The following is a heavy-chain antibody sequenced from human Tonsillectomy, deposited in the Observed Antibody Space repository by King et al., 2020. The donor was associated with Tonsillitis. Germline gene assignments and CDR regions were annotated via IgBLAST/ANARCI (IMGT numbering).Heavy chain of an antibody. Sequence: VQLVESGGALVHPGGSLRLSCAASGFTFSSYWMHWVRQAPGKGLVWVSHINSDGSSTTYADSVKGRFTISRDNAKNTLYVQMNSLRDEDTAVYYCARGEDCSGGSCYYYGMDVWGQGTTVTVSS. D-gene: IGHD2-15*01. CDR2: INSDGSST. J-gene: IGHJ6*02. CDR3: ARGEDCSGGSCYYYGMDV. CDR1: GFTFSSYW. V-gene: IGHV3-74*01.